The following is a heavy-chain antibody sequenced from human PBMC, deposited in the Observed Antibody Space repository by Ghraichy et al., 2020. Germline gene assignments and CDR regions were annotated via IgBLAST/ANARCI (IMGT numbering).Heavy chain of an antibody. J-gene: IGHJ5*02. V-gene: IGHV4-39*01. Sequence: SETLSLTCTVSGGSISSTSYYWGWIRQPPGKGLEWIGSIYYSVSTYYNPSLKSRITISVDTSKNQFSLKLSPVTAADTAVYYCARQTIVLMVDAIPNWFDPWGQGTLVTVSS. CDR1: GGSISSTSYY. CDR3: ARQTIVLMVDAIPNWFDP. D-gene: IGHD2-8*01. CDR2: IYYSVST.